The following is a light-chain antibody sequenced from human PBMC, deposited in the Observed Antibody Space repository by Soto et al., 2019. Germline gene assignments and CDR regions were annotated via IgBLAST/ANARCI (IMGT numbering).Light chain of an antibody. J-gene: IGKJ1*01. Sequence: DIQMNMSPSTLSASVGDRVTITCRASQSISSWLAWYQQKPGKAPKLLIYKASSLESGVPSRFSGSGSGTEFTLTISSLQPDDFATYYCQQYNSYSRTFGQGTKVDI. CDR2: KAS. CDR3: QQYNSYSRT. V-gene: IGKV1-5*03. CDR1: QSISSW.